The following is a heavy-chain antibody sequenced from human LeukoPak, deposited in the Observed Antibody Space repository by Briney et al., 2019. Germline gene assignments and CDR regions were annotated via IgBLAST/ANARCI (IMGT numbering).Heavy chain of an antibody. CDR1: GFTFSSYS. J-gene: IGHJ4*02. CDR3: ARELGIYYDSSGCDY. V-gene: IGHV3-48*01. Sequence: PGGSLRLSCAASGFTFSSYSMNWVRQAPGKGLEWVSYISSSSSTIYYADSVKGRFTISRDNAKNSLYLQMNSLRAEDTVVYYCARELGIYYDSSGCDYWGQGTLVTVSS. D-gene: IGHD3-22*01. CDR2: ISSSSSTI.